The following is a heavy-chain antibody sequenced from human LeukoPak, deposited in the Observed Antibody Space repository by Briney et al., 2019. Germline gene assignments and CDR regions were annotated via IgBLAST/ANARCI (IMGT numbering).Heavy chain of an antibody. CDR2: ISSSSSYI. V-gene: IGHV3-21*01. J-gene: IGHJ4*02. CDR3: ARDLGGATNY. CDR1: GFTFSSYS. Sequence: GGSLRLSCAASGFTFSSYSMNWVRQAPGKGLEWVSSISSSSSYIYYADSVKGRFTISRDNAKNSLHLQMNSLRAEDTAVYYCARDLGGATNYWGQGTLVTVSS. D-gene: IGHD1-26*01.